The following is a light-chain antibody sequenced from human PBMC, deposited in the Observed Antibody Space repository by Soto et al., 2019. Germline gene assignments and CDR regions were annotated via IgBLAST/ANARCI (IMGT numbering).Light chain of an antibody. Sequence: EIVMTQSPATLSVSPGERATLSCRASQSVSSNLAWYQQKPGQAPRLLRYGISTRATGIPARFSGSGSGTEFTLTISSLQSEDFAIYYCQQHNNWPLTFGGGTKVEIK. CDR1: QSVSSN. J-gene: IGKJ4*01. V-gene: IGKV3-15*01. CDR2: GIS. CDR3: QQHNNWPLT.